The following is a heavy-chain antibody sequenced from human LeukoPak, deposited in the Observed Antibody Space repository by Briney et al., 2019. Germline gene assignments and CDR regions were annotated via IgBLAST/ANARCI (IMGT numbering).Heavy chain of an antibody. J-gene: IGHJ6*02. CDR2: ISPYNFRT. D-gene: IGHD1-26*01. Sequence: ASVKFPCKASGYIFTSYVINWVRQAPGQGLKSMRSISPYNFRTNSVQKFQDRVTMITDTSPRTAYMELRSLRSDVTAVYYCARARRVGAKRIYYHHGMDVWGQGTTVTVS. V-gene: IGHV1-18*01. CDR1: GYIFTSYV. CDR3: ARARRVGAKRIYYHHGMDV.